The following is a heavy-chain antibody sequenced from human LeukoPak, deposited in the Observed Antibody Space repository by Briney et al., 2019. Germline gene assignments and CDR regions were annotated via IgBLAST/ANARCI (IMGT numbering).Heavy chain of an antibody. V-gene: IGHV3-20*04. D-gene: IGHD3-22*01. CDR1: GLTFDDYG. CDR3: AREKYDSSGYYTDNYYFDY. CDR2: INWNGGSI. Sequence: GGSLRLSCAASGLTFDDYGMTWVRQAPGKGLEWVSDINWNGGSIGYADSVKGRFTVSRDNAKNSLYLQMNSLRAEDTALYYRAREKYDSSGYYTDNYYFDYWGQGTLVTVSS. J-gene: IGHJ4*02.